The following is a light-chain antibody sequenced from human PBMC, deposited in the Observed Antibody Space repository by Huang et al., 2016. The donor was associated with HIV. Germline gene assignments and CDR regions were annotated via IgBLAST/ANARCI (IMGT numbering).Light chain of an antibody. Sequence: DIQMTQSPSSLSPSVGDRVTITCQASQDINKFLNWYQQRPGKAPRLLIYDASNLETGVPSRFSGSGSGTDFTFTTSSLQPEDVATYYCQQYDGLPPWTFGQGTKVEIK. V-gene: IGKV1-33*01. J-gene: IGKJ1*01. CDR2: DAS. CDR3: QQYDGLPPWT. CDR1: QDINKF.